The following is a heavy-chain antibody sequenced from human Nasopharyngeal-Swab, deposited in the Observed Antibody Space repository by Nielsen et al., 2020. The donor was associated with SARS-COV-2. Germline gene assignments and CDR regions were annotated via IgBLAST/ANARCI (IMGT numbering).Heavy chain of an antibody. CDR3: ARFTSSDWYFDL. CDR2: IYYSGST. CDR1: GGSISSYY. J-gene: IGHJ2*01. D-gene: IGHD2-2*01. Sequence: SETLSLTCTVSGGSISSYYWSWLRQPPGEGLEWIGYIYYSGSTNYNPSLQSRITITVDPSKNQFSLKLSSVTAADTAVYYCARFTSSDWYFDLLGRGTLVTVSS. V-gene: IGHV4-59*01.